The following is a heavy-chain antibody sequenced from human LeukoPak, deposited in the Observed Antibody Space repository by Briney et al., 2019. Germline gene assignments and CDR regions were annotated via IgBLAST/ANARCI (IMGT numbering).Heavy chain of an antibody. CDR3: ARVTSDSGYWDYYYYGMDV. J-gene: IGHJ6*02. Sequence: GGSLRLSCAASGFTFSSYSMNWVRQAPGKGLEWVSSISSSSSYIYYADSVKGRFTISRDNAKNSLYLQMNSLRAEDTAVYYCARVTSDSGYWDYYYYGMDVWGQGTTVTVSS. V-gene: IGHV3-21*01. D-gene: IGHD3-22*01. CDR2: ISSSSSYI. CDR1: GFTFSSYS.